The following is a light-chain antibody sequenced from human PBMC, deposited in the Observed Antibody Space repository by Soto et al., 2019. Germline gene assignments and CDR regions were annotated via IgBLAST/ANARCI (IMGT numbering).Light chain of an antibody. CDR2: DAS. CDR1: QSISRW. Sequence: GYRGTVIGRTRQSISRWLAWYQQKPGRAPKLLIYDASNLESGVPSRFSGSGSGTEFTLTISSLQHADFATYYRSAYTAFLPLPFAGGTK. J-gene: IGKJ4*01. V-gene: IGKV1-5*02. CDR3: SAYTAFLPLP.